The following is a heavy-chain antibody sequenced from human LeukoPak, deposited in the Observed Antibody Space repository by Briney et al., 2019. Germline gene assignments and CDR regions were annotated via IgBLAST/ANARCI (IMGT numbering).Heavy chain of an antibody. Sequence: GGSLRLSCAAYRFTFSTYWMHWVRQDPGKGLVWVSRISSDASITSYADPVKGRFTISRDNAKNTLYLQMNSLRAEDTAVYYCARETPHYYYDSSGSFDYWGQGTLVIVSS. V-gene: IGHV3-74*01. CDR1: RFTFSTYW. CDR3: ARETPHYYYDSSGSFDY. J-gene: IGHJ4*02. D-gene: IGHD3-22*01. CDR2: ISSDASIT.